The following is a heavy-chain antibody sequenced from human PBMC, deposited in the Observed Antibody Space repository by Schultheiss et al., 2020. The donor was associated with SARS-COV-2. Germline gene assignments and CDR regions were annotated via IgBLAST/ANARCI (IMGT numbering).Heavy chain of an antibody. V-gene: IGHV3-66*01. J-gene: IGHJ3*01. CDR3: ARAWRGFDF. D-gene: IGHD3-3*01. Sequence: GGSLRLSCAASGFTFSSYAMHWVRQAPGKGLEWVSVIYSGGSTYYADSVKGRFTIPRDNSKNTLYLQMNSLRAEDTAVYYCARAWRGFDFWGQGTMVTVSS. CDR1: GFTFSSYA. CDR2: IYSGGST.